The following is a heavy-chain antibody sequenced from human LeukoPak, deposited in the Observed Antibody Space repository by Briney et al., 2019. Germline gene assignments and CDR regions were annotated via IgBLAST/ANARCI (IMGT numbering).Heavy chain of an antibody. CDR3: ARDFLGEVGTRYTFDI. Sequence: PGGSLRLSCAASGFSVSTNYMSWVRQAPGKGLEWVSVIYSGGNAYYADSVKGRFTISRDNSKNTLYLQMNSLRAGDTAVYYCARDFLGEVGTRYTFDIWGQGTMVTVSS. D-gene: IGHD1-26*01. J-gene: IGHJ3*02. CDR2: IYSGGNA. V-gene: IGHV3-53*01. CDR1: GFSVSTNY.